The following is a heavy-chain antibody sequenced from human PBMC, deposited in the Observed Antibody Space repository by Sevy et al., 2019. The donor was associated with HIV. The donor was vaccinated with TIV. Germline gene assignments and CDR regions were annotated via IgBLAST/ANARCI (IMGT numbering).Heavy chain of an antibody. D-gene: IGHD2-15*01. CDR1: GFTFSSYG. CDR2: VEFDGKIK. J-gene: IGHJ4*02. V-gene: IGHV3-30*02. CDR3: TKDHCSGASCYRGRFDF. Sequence: GGSLRLSCAASGFTFSSYGMHWVRQAPGKGLEWVAFVEFDGKIKNYVDSVKGRFTISRDNSKNTIFLQMHILRTEDTAVYYCTKDHCSGASCYRGRFDFWGQGTLVTVSS.